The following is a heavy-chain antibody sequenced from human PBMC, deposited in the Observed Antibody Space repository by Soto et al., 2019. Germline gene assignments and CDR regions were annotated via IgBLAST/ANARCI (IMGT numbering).Heavy chain of an antibody. Sequence: ASVKVSCKASGYTFTSYGISWVRQAPGQGLEWVGWISGYDGNTDYAHKFRGRVTMTTDTSTNTAYMDLRSLRSDDTVVYYCARHNSQWTNWFDPCGQGTPVPVSS. V-gene: IGHV1-18*01. CDR3: ARHNSQWTNWFDP. J-gene: IGHJ5*02. CDR1: GYTFTSYG. D-gene: IGHD1-1*01. CDR2: ISGYDGNT.